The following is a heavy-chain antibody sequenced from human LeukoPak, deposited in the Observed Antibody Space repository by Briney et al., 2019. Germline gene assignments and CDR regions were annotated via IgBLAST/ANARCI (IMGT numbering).Heavy chain of an antibody. Sequence: GGSLRLSCVSSGFAFSSYAMNWVRRAPGKGLEWVSGISGSGQSTYYADSVKGRFTISRDNSQNTLYLQMNSLRVDDTAVYYCAKARYYDLWSGYNGDSWGQGSLVTVSS. CDR1: GFAFSSYA. CDR2: ISGSGQST. D-gene: IGHD3-3*01. V-gene: IGHV3-23*01. J-gene: IGHJ4*02. CDR3: AKARYYDLWSGYNGDS.